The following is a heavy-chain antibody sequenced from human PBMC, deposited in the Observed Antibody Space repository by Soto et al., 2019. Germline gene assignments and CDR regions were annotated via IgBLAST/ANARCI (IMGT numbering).Heavy chain of an antibody. CDR2: ISSSSSTI. CDR3: ARDGRRDSEVVPAFDY. D-gene: IGHD2-2*01. CDR1: GFTFSSYS. Sequence: GGSLRLSCAAFGFTFSSYSMNWVRQAPGKGLEWVSYISSSSSTIYYADSVKGRFTISRENAKNSLYLQMNSLRAEDTAVYYCARDGRRDSEVVPAFDYWGQGTLVTVSS. J-gene: IGHJ4*02. V-gene: IGHV3-48*01.